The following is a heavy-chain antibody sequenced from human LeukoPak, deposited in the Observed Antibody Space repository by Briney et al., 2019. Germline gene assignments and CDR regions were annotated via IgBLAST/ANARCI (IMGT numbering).Heavy chain of an antibody. CDR2: IYYSGST. CDR1: GDSIRNRSYY. J-gene: IGHJ1*01. CDR3: ASLDSSGLHH. Sequence: PSETLSLTCSVSGDSIRNRSYYWGWIRQPPGKGLEWIGSIYYSGSTYYNPSLKSRVTISVDTSKNQFSLKLSSVTAADTAVYYCASLDSSGLHHWGQGTLVTVSS. D-gene: IGHD3-22*01. V-gene: IGHV4-39*07.